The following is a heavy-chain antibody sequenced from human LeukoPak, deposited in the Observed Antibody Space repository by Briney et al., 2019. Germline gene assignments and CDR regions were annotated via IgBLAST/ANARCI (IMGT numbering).Heavy chain of an antibody. CDR3: ARGQGPDGYYYDSSGFEEDY. CDR2: IYSGGST. CDR1: GFTVSSSY. V-gene: IGHV3-53*01. J-gene: IGHJ4*02. Sequence: PGGSLRLSCAASGFTVSSSYMSWVRQAPGKGLEWVSVIYSGGSTYYADSVKGRFTISRDNSKNTLYLQMNSLRAEDTAVYYCARGQGPDGYYYDSSGFEEDYWGQGTLVTVSS. D-gene: IGHD3-22*01.